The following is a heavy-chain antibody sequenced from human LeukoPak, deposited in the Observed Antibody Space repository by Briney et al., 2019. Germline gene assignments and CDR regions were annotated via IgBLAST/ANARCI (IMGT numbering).Heavy chain of an antibody. CDR3: ARDRGSTEFDY. CDR1: GFTFSSYW. D-gene: IGHD1-26*01. CDR2: IKSDGSIT. V-gene: IGHV3-74*01. Sequence: GGSLRLSCAASGFTFSSYWMHWVRQAPGKGLVWVSRIKSDGSITNYADSVKGRFTISRDNAKNTLFLQMNSLRAEDTAVYYCARDRGSTEFDYWGQGTLVTVSS. J-gene: IGHJ4*02.